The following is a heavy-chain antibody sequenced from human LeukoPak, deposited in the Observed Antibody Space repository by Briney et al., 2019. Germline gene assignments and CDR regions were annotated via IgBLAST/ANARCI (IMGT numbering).Heavy chain of an antibody. CDR1: GFTFSSYE. V-gene: IGHV3-48*03. CDR3: AKDVGYYDYYYMDV. J-gene: IGHJ6*03. CDR2: ISSSGSTI. Sequence: GGSLRLSCAASGFTFSSYEMNWVRQAPGKGLEWVSYISSSGSTIYYADSVKGRFTISRDNAKNSLYLQMNSLRAEDTAVYYCAKDVGYYDYYYMDVWGKGTTVTVSS.